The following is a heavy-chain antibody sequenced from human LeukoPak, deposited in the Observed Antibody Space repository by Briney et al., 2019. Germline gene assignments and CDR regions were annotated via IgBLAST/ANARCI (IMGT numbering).Heavy chain of an antibody. CDR1: GDSITSTYY. V-gene: IGHV4-38-2*02. CDR2: ISHSGNT. J-gene: IGHJ3*02. Sequence: SSETLSLTCNVSGDSITSTYYWGWIRQPPGKGLEWIGSISHSGNTYYNPSLKSRVTISVDTSKNHFSLNLSAVTAADTAVYYCAKSNGYGLIDIWGQGTMVTVSS. D-gene: IGHD3-22*01. CDR3: AKSNGYGLIDI.